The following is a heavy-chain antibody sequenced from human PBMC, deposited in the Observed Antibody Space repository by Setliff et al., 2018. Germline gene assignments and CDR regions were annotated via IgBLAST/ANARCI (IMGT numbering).Heavy chain of an antibody. Sequence: PSETLSLTCTVSGGSISSHYWSWIRQPPGKGLEWIGSIYYSGSTNYNPSLKSRVTISVDTSKNQFSLKLSSVTAADTAVYYCAVVSTPTAGVDAFDIWGQGTMVTVSS. V-gene: IGHV4-59*11. J-gene: IGHJ3*02. D-gene: IGHD1-1*01. CDR3: AVVSTPTAGVDAFDI. CDR2: IYYSGST. CDR1: GGSISSHY.